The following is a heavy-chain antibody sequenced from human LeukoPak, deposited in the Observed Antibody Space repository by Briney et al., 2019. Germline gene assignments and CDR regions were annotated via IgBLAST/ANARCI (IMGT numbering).Heavy chain of an antibody. CDR2: IIPILGIA. V-gene: IGHV1-69*04. CDR1: GGTFSNYA. CDR3: AREPPQYYDFWSGYRDRYYYYMDV. J-gene: IGHJ6*03. Sequence: SVKVSRKASGGTFSNYAISWVRQAPGQGLEWMGRIIPILGIANYAQKFQGRVTITADKSTSTAYMELSSLRSEDTAVYYCAREPPQYYDFWSGYRDRYYYYMDVWGKGTTVTVSS. D-gene: IGHD3-3*01.